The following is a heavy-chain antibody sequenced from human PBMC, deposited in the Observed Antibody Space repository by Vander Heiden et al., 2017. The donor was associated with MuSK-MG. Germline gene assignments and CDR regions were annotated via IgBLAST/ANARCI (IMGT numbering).Heavy chain of an antibody. V-gene: IGHV3-30*04. D-gene: IGHD3-10*01. CDR2: ISHDGSKK. CDR1: GFTFSNYA. Sequence: QVQLVESGGGVVQPGRSLRLSCAASGFTFSNYAMYWVRQAPGKGLEWVAVISHDGSKKYYADSVKGRFTISRDNSKNTLYLQMNSLRAEDTAIYYCAGGLGGWGDYWGQGTLVTVSS. CDR3: AGGLGGWGDY. J-gene: IGHJ4*02.